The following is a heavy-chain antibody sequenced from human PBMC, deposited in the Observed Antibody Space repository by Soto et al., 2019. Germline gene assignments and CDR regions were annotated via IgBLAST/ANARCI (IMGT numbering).Heavy chain of an antibody. J-gene: IGHJ3*02. D-gene: IGHD6-13*01. Sequence: PGGSLRLSCAASGFTFSDYYMSWIRQAPGKGLEWVSYISSSGSTIYYADSVKGRFTISRDNAKNSLYLQMNSLRAEDTAVYYCARGTSSRFWATVDHLGAFDIWGQGTMVTVSS. CDR1: GFTFSDYY. CDR2: ISSSGSTI. V-gene: IGHV3-11*01. CDR3: ARGTSSRFWATVDHLGAFDI.